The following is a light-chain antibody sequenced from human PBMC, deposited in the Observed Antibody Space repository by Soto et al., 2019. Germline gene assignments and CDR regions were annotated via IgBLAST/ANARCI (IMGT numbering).Light chain of an antibody. J-gene: IGKJ2*01. Sequence: DVVMTQSPLYLPVTLGQPASISCRSSQSLAYSDGNTYLNWFQQRPGQSPRHLIYKISNRDSGVPDRFSGSGSGTDFTLQISRVEAEDVGVYYCMQGTHWPYTFGQGTKLDIK. CDR3: MQGTHWPYT. CDR1: QSLAYSDGNTY. V-gene: IGKV2-30*01. CDR2: KIS.